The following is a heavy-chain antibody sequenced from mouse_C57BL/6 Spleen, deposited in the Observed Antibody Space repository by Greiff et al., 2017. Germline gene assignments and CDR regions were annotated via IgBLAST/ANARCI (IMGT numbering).Heavy chain of an antibody. CDR1: GFTFSDYG. CDR3: ARRSSITTVFDY. J-gene: IGHJ2*01. Sequence: DVMLVESGGGLVKPGGSLKLSCAASGFTFSDYGMHWVRQAPEKGLEWVAYISSGSSPIYYADTVKGRFPISRDNAKNTLFLQMTSLGAEDTAMYYCARRSSITTVFDYWGQGTTLTVSS. CDR2: ISSGSSPI. V-gene: IGHV5-17*01. D-gene: IGHD1-1*01.